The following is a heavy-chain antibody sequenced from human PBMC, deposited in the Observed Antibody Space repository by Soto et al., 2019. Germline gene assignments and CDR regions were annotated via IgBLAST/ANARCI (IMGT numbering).Heavy chain of an antibody. CDR2: IIPIFGTA. V-gene: IGHV1-69*12. Sequence: QVQLVQSGAEVKKPGSSVKVSCKASGGTFSSYAISWVRQAPGQGLEWMGGIIPIFGTANYAQKFQGRVTITADESTSTAYMELSSLRSEDTAVYYCARATRGDILTGYSPPPHYYGMDVWGQGTTVTVSS. D-gene: IGHD3-9*01. CDR3: ARATRGDILTGYSPPPHYYGMDV. J-gene: IGHJ6*02. CDR1: GGTFSSYA.